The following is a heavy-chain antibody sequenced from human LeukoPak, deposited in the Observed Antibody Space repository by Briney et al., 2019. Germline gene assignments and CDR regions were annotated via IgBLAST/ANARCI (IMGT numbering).Heavy chain of an antibody. CDR3: ATTSAAGTDY. Sequence: SETLSLTCTVSGGSISHYYWSWIRQPPGKGLEWIAYIYYSGNSYYNPSLKSRVTTSVDASKNQFSLKLSSVTAADTAVYYCATTSAAGTDYWGQGTLVTVSS. J-gene: IGHJ4*02. CDR1: GGSISHYY. CDR2: IYYSGNS. D-gene: IGHD6-13*01. V-gene: IGHV4-59*08.